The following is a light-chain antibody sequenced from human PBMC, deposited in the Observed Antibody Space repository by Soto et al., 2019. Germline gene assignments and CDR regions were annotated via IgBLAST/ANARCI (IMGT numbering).Light chain of an antibody. CDR3: AAWDDRLKGVV. V-gene: IGLV1-44*01. Sequence: QSVLTQPPSASETPGQRVTISCSGSSSNTGTNSVNWYQHLPGTAPKLLIFNNNRRPSGVLDRFSGSKSGTSASLAISGLQSEDEAHYYCAAWDDRLKGVVFGGGTKLTVL. CDR1: SSNTGTNS. J-gene: IGLJ2*01. CDR2: NNN.